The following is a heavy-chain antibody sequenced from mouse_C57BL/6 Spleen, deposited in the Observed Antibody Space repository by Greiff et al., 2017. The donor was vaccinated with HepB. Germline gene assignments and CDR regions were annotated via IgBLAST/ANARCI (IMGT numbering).Heavy chain of an antibody. CDR2: IYPGSGNT. V-gene: IGHV1-84*01. D-gene: IGHD4-1*01. CDR3: AREANWDWFAY. Sequence: VQLQQSGPELVKPGASVKISCKASGYTFTDYYINWVKQRPGRGLEWIGWIYPGSGNTKYNEKFKGKATLTVDTSSSTAYMQLSSLTSEDSAVYFCAREANWDWFAYWGQGTLVTVSA. CDR1: GYTFTDYY. J-gene: IGHJ3*01.